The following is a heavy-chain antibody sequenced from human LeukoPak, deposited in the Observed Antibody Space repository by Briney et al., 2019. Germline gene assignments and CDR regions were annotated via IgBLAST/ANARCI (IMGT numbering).Heavy chain of an antibody. D-gene: IGHD2-15*01. CDR3: ARASYCSDGSCYSDY. J-gene: IGHJ4*02. V-gene: IGHV1-18*04. CDR1: GYTFTSYS. CDR2: ISAYNSNT. Sequence: ASVKLSCMASGYTFTSYSMSWVRQAPGQGLEWMGWISAYNSNTIYAQKVKGRVTMTTHTSTSPASIHLRSLKSADTAVYYCARASYCSDGSCYSDYWGQGTLVTVSS.